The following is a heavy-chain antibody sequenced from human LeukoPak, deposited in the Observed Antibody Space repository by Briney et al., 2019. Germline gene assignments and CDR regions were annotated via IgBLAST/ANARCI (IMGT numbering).Heavy chain of an antibody. CDR3: ARPYYYDSSNYAAGFDY. J-gene: IGHJ4*02. V-gene: IGHV7-4-1*02. CDR1: GYTFITYP. Sequence: ASVKVSCKASGYTFITYPINWVRQAPGQGLEWMGWINTKTGNPTYAQGFTGRFVFSLDTSVSTAYLQISSLKAEDTAVYYCARPYYYDSSNYAAGFDYWGQGSLVTVSS. D-gene: IGHD3-22*01. CDR2: INTKTGNP.